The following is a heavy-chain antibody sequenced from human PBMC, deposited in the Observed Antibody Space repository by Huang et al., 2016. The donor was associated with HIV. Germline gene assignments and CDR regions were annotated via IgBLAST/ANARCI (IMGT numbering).Heavy chain of an antibody. D-gene: IGHD3-10*01. CDR1: GFTFSSDW. J-gene: IGHJ4*02. V-gene: IGHV3-7*01. CDR3: ARRLRYYYGSGRTSGYFDY. Sequence: EVQLVESGGGLVQPGGSRRLSCTASGFTFSSDWMSWVRQGPGKGREGGANIKQDGSEKYDGDSGKGRFSIARDNAKNSLYLQMNSRRAEDTAVYYCARRLRYYYGSGRTSGYFDYWGQGTLVTVSS. CDR2: IKQDGSEK.